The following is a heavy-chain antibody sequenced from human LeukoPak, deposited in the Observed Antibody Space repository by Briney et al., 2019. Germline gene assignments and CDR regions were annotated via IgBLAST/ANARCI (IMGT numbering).Heavy chain of an antibody. J-gene: IGHJ3*02. CDR3: ARGPRPLYYYDSSGWDAFDI. CDR1: GGSFSGYY. CDR2: INHSGST. D-gene: IGHD3-22*01. Sequence: SETLSLTCAVYGGSFSGYYWSWIRQPPGKGLEWIGEINHSGSTNYNPSLKNRVTISVDTSKNQFSLKLSSVTAADTAVYYCARGPRPLYYYDSSGWDAFDIWGQGTMVTVSS. V-gene: IGHV4-34*01.